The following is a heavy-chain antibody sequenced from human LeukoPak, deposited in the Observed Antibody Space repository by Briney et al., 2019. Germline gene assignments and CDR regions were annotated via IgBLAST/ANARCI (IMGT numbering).Heavy chain of an antibody. Sequence: GGSLRLSCAASGFTFSSYSMNWVRQAPGKGLEWVSYISSSSSTIYYADSVKGRFTISRDNAKNSLYLQMNSLRAEDTAVYYCARELRITIFGVVKDVWGKGTTVTVSS. V-gene: IGHV3-48*01. D-gene: IGHD3-3*01. CDR1: GFTFSSYS. CDR2: ISSSSSTI. CDR3: ARELRITIFGVVKDV. J-gene: IGHJ6*04.